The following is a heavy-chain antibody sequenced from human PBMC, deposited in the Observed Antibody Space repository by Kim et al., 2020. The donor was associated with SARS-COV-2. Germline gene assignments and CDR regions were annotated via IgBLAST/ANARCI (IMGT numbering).Heavy chain of an antibody. J-gene: IGHJ6*02. V-gene: IGHV4-39*01. Sequence: PTHKSGVTIAVDTSRNQFSLKLSSVTAADTAVYYCARRVGDYYYYYGMDVWGQGTTVTVSS. CDR3: ARRVGDYYYYYGMDV. D-gene: IGHD4-17*01.